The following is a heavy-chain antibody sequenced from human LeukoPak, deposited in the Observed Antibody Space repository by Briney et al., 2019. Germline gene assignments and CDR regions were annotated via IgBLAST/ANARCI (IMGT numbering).Heavy chain of an antibody. CDR3: ARATVTVYYGMDV. CDR1: GGSMSSYY. J-gene: IGHJ6*02. V-gene: IGHV4-4*07. CDR2: IYTSGST. D-gene: IGHD4-17*01. Sequence: SETLSPTCAVSGGSMSSYYWSWIRQPAGEGLEWIGRIYTSGSTNYNPSLKSRVTMSVDKSKNQFSLKLSSVTAADTAVYYCARATVTVYYGMDVWGQGTTVTVSS.